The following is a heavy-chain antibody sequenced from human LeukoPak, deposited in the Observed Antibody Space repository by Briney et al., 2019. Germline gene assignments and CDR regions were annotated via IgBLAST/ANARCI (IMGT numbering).Heavy chain of an antibody. CDR2: TYYRSKWYN. Sequence: SQTLSLTCAISGDSYSSNSAAWNWLRQSPSRGLEWLGSTYYRSKWYNDYAVSVKSRITINPDTSKNQFSLQLNSVTPEDTAVYYCARETVVVVAPYFDYWGQGTLGTVSS. CDR3: ARETVVVVAPYFDY. CDR1: GDSYSSNSAA. V-gene: IGHV6-1*01. D-gene: IGHD2-15*01. J-gene: IGHJ4*02.